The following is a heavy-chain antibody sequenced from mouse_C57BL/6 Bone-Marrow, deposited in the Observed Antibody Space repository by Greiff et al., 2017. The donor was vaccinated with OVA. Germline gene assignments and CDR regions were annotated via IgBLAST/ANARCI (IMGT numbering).Heavy chain of an antibody. CDR3: ARYGYYRYFDV. CDR2: IDPEDGET. V-gene: IGHV14-2*01. D-gene: IGHD2-2*01. Sequence: VQLQQSGAELVKPGASVKLSCTASGFNIKDYYMHWVKQRTEQGLEWIGRIDPEDGETEYAPKFQGKATITADTSSNTAYLQLSSLTSEDTAVYYCARYGYYRYFDVWGTGTTVTVSS. CDR1: GFNIKDYY. J-gene: IGHJ1*03.